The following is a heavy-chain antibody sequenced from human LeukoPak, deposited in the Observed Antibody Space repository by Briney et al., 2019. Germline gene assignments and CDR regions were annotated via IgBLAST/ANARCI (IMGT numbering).Heavy chain of an antibody. CDR3: ATQEYQLLAEYFQH. Sequence: GRSLRLSCAASGFTFSSYAMHWVRQAPGKGLEWVAVISYDGSNKYYADSVKGRFTISRDNSKNTLYLQMNSLRAEDTAVYYCATQEYQLLAEYFQHWGQGTLVTVSS. CDR2: ISYDGSNK. V-gene: IGHV3-30-3*01. D-gene: IGHD2-2*01. J-gene: IGHJ1*01. CDR1: GFTFSSYA.